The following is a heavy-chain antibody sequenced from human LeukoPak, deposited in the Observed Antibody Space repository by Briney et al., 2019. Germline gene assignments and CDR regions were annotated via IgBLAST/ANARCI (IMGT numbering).Heavy chain of an antibody. CDR3: ARDLGYNYSYVGAFDI. Sequence: GGSLRLSCAASGFSVSSNYMSWVRQAPGKGLEWVSGIYSGGSTYYADSVTGRFTNCRDNSKNTLYLQMNTLRAEDTAVYYCARDLGYNYSYVGAFDIWGQGTLVTVSS. CDR2: IYSGGST. D-gene: IGHD5-18*01. CDR1: GFSVSSNY. J-gene: IGHJ3*02. V-gene: IGHV3-66*01.